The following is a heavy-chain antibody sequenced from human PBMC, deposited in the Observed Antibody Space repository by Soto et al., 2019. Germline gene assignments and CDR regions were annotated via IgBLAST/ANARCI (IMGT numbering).Heavy chain of an antibody. CDR1: GFTFSSYA. Sequence: QVQLVESGGGVVQPGRSLRLSCAASGFTFSSYAMHWVRQAPGKGLEWVAVISYDGSNKYYADSVKGRFTISRDNSTNTLYLQMNSLRAEDTAVYYCARGLLRDFDRKGILPQGSWGQGTLVTVSS. V-gene: IGHV3-30-3*01. CDR3: ARGLLRDFDRKGILPQGS. CDR2: ISYDGSNK. J-gene: IGHJ4*02. D-gene: IGHD3-9*01.